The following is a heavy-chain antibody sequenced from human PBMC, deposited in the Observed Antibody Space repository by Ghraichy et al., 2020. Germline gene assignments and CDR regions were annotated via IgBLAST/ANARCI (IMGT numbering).Heavy chain of an antibody. J-gene: IGHJ3*01. V-gene: IGHV5-51*01. CDR3: ATEAVIDDALDV. Sequence: GESLNISCKASGFSFTTNWIAWVRQMPGKGLEWMGIIYPGDSDTRYNPPLQGQVTISADKSITTAYLQLSSLKASDTAVYYCATEAVIDDALDVWGQGTNVTLSS. CDR1: GFSFTTNW. CDR2: IYPGDSDT.